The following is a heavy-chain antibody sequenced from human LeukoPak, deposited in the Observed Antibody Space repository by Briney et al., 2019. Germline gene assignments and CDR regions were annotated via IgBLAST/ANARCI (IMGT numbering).Heavy chain of an antibody. J-gene: IGHJ4*02. CDR3: VRAMPARAGAGTLDY. D-gene: IGHD6-13*01. CDR2: IYYSGST. V-gene: IGHV4-31*03. CDR1: GGSISSGGYY. Sequence: SETLSLTCTVSGGSISSGGYYWSWIRQHPGKGLEWIGYIYYSGSTYYNPSLKSRVTISVDTSKNQFSLKLCSVTAADTAVYYCVRAMPARAGAGTLDYWGQGTLVTVSS.